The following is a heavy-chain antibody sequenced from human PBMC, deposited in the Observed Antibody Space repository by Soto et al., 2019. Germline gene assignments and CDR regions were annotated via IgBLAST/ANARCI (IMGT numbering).Heavy chain of an antibody. V-gene: IGHV5-10-1*01. CDR2: IDPSDSYT. D-gene: IGHD6-6*01. CDR1: GYSFTSYW. CDR3: ARKSNQQLVDYYGMDV. J-gene: IGHJ6*02. Sequence: GESLKISCKGSGYSFTSYWISWVRQMPGKGLEWMGRIDPSDSYTNYSPSFQGHVTISADKSISTAYLQWSSLKASDTAMYYCARKSNQQLVDYYGMDVWGQGTTVTVSS.